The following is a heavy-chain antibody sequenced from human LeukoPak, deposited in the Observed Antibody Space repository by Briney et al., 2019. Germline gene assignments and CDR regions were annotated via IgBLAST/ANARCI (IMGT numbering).Heavy chain of an antibody. CDR2: ISGGGGNT. V-gene: IGHV3-23*01. CDR1: GFTFSNYA. CDR3: AKDGYVWGTQVY. Sequence: GGSLRLSCAASGFTFSNYAMSWVRQAPGKGLEWVSGISGGGGNTNYADSVKGRFTISRDNSKNTLDLQMDSLRAEDTAVYYCAKDGYVWGTQVYWGQGILVTVSS. J-gene: IGHJ4*02. D-gene: IGHD3-16*01.